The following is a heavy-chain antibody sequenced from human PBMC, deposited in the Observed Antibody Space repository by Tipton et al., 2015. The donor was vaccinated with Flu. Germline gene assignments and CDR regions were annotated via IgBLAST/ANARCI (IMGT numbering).Heavy chain of an antibody. CDR1: GGSFSGYY. V-gene: IGHV4-34*01. Sequence: TLSLTCAVYGGSFSGYYWSWIRQPPGKGLEWIGEINHSGSINYNPSLKSRVTISVDTSKNQFSLKLSSVTAADTAVYYCARVVGARPRLQSRFSWFDPWGQGTLVTVSS. CDR3: ARVVGARPRLQSRFSWFDP. CDR2: INHSGSI. D-gene: IGHD1-26*01. J-gene: IGHJ5*02.